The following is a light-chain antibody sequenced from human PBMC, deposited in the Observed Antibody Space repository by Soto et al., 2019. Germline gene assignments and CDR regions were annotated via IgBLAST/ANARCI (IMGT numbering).Light chain of an antibody. J-gene: IGKJ1*01. V-gene: IGKV1-5*03. CDR3: QQYQSLWN. Sequence: DIQMTQSPSTLSASVGDTVTITCRASQSISSWLAWYQQKPGKAPKVLIYKSSSLESGVPSRFSGSGSGTEFTLTISSLQPDDSATYYCQQYQSLWNFVQGTKVEIK. CDR1: QSISSW. CDR2: KSS.